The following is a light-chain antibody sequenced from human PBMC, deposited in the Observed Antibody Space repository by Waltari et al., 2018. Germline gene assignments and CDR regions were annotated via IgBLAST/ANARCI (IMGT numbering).Light chain of an antibody. J-gene: IGKJ2*01. V-gene: IGKV1-5*03. CDR1: QSISSW. CDR3: LQYNSYPNT. Sequence: DIQLTQSPSTLSASVGDRVTISCRASQSISSWLAWYQHKPGKAPKLLIYKASTLEGGVPSRFSGSGSVTEFILTISSLQPDDFATFYCLQYNSYPNTFGQGTKLEIK. CDR2: KAS.